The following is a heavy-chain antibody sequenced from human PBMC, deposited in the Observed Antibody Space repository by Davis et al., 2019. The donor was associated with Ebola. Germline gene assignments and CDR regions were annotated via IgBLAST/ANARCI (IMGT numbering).Heavy chain of an antibody. V-gene: IGHV3-23*01. J-gene: IGHJ4*02. CDR1: GFTFDDYA. CDR3: AKDWVRGVAPFDY. D-gene: IGHD3-10*01. CDR2: ISWNSGST. Sequence: GESLKISCAASGFTFDDYAMHWVRQAPGKGLEWVSGISWNSGSTYYADSVKGRFTISRDNSKNTLYLQMNSLRAEDTAVYYCAKDWVRGVAPFDYWGQGTLVTVSS.